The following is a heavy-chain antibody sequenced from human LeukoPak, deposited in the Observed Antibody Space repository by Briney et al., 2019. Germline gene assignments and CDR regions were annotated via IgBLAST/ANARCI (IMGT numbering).Heavy chain of an antibody. J-gene: IGHJ6*03. D-gene: IGHD1-26*01. Sequence: GGSLRLSCAASGFTFSSYSMNWVRQAPGKGLEWVSSISSSSSYIYYADSVKGRFTISRDNAKNSLYLQMNSLRAEDTAVYYCARRRRAYYYYMDVWGKGTTVTISS. V-gene: IGHV3-21*01. CDR1: GFTFSSYS. CDR2: ISSSSSYI. CDR3: ARRRRAYYYYMDV.